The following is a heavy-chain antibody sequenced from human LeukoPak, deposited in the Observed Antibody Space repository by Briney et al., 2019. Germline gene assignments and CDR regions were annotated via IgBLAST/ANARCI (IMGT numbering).Heavy chain of an antibody. V-gene: IGHV3-74*01. J-gene: IGHJ4*02. D-gene: IGHD1-26*01. CDR2: MNTDGSIT. CDR3: ARGVGTTNPPEDY. CDR1: GFTFSNYW. Sequence: GGSLRLSCATSGFTFSNYWMHWVRQAPGKGLVWVSRMNTDGSITTYADSVKGRFTISRDNAKDTLYQQMNSLRAEDTAVYYCARGVGTTNPPEDYWGQGTLVTVSS.